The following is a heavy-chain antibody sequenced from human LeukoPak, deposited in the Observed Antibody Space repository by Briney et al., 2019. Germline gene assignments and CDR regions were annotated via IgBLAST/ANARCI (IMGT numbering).Heavy chain of an antibody. V-gene: IGHV1-8*01. Sequence: ASVTVSCKSSGYTFTSCDINWVRQATGQGLEWMGWMNPNSGNTGYGQSFQGRITMTRDISIGTAYMELSNLTSADTAIYYCTRGSSGRRDNWGQGTLVTVSA. CDR3: TRGSSGRRDN. CDR1: GYTFTSCD. CDR2: MNPNSGNT. J-gene: IGHJ4*02. D-gene: IGHD6-19*01.